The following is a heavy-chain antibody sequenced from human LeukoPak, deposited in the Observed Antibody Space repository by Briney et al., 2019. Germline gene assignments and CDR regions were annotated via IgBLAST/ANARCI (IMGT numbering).Heavy chain of an antibody. D-gene: IGHD6-13*01. J-gene: IGHJ4*02. Sequence: AGRSLRLSCAASGFTFRSHWIHWVRQAPGKGLVWVSRINSDGSSTSYADSVQGRFTISRDNAKNTLYLQMNSLRAEDTAVYYCARVGYSSIWYVDFWGQGTLVTVSS. V-gene: IGHV3-74*01. CDR3: ARVGYSSIWYVDF. CDR1: GFTFRSHW. CDR2: INSDGSST.